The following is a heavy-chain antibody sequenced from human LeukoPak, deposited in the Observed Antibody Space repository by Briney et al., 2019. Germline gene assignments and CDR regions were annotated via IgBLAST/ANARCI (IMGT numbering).Heavy chain of an antibody. CDR2: IYYSGST. J-gene: IGHJ4*02. V-gene: IGHV4-59*01. D-gene: IGHD1-1*01. CDR3: ARASFRTGFDY. Sequence: SETLSLTCTVSGGSISSYYWSWIRQPPEKGLEWIGYIYYSGSTNYNPSLKSRVTISVDTSKNQFSLKLSSVTAADTAVYYCARASFRTGFDYWGQGTLVTVSS. CDR1: GGSISSYY.